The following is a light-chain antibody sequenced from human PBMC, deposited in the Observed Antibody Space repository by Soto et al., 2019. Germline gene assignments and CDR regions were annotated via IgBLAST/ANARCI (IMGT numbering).Light chain of an antibody. Sequence: ELMQSPGSLSLSPGQTATLSCRASQSLGNNYLAWVQQRPGQAPRLLIYGATHWASGISERFGGSGSGSEFTLTISGLEPEDSAVYYCQYYGDSPTFGQGTKVEI. CDR1: QSLGNNY. J-gene: IGKJ1*01. V-gene: IGKV3-20*01. CDR3: QYYGDSPT. CDR2: GAT.